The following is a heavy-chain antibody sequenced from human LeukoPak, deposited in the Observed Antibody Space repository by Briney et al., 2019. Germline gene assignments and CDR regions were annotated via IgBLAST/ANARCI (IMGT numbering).Heavy chain of an antibody. CDR3: ARAGSSPFDY. Sequence: GGSLRLSCAASGFTFSDYYMSWIRQAPGKGLEWVSYISSSSSYTNYADSVKGRFTVSRDNAKNSLYLQMNSLRAEDTAVYYCARAGSSPFDYWGQGTLVTVSS. CDR2: ISSSSSYT. V-gene: IGHV3-11*06. D-gene: IGHD6-13*01. CDR1: GFTFSDYY. J-gene: IGHJ4*02.